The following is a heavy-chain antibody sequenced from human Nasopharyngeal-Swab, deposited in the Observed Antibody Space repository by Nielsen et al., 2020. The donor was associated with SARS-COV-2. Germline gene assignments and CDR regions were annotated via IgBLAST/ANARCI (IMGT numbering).Heavy chain of an antibody. CDR1: GFPFSDYY. Sequence: GFLRLSCAASGFPFSDYYMSWIRQAPGKGLEWVSYISSSSSYTNYADSVKGRFTISRDNAKNSLYLQMNSLRAEDTAGYYCARDRPDYDFWSGYSSYYYYYMDVWGKGTTVTVSS. V-gene: IGHV3-11*06. J-gene: IGHJ6*03. CDR2: ISSSSSYT. CDR3: ARDRPDYDFWSGYSSYYYYYMDV. D-gene: IGHD3-3*01.